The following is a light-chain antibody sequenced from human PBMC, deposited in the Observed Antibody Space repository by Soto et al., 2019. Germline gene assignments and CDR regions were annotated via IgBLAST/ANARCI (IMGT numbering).Light chain of an antibody. V-gene: IGKV3-15*01. CDR1: QSVSGN. CDR2: GAS. J-gene: IGKJ3*01. Sequence: EIVMTQSPATVSVSPGERATLSCRASQSVSGNLAWYQQKPGQPPRLLIHGASNRATDIPARFSGSGSGTEFTLTINSLQSEDFAVYYCQQYNDWPPFTFGPGTKVEI. CDR3: QQYNDWPPFT.